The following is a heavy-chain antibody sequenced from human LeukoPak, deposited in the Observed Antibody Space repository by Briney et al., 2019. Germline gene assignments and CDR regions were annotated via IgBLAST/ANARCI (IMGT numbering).Heavy chain of an antibody. D-gene: IGHD6-13*01. Sequence: GGSLRLSCAASGFIFSTYSMNWVRQAPGKGLEWVSSISSSTSYIYYADSVKGRFTISRDNAKNSVYLQMNSLRAEDTALYYCARGSGSSWYFYFDYWGQGTLVTVSS. V-gene: IGHV3-21*04. CDR1: GFIFSTYS. J-gene: IGHJ4*02. CDR2: ISSSTSYI. CDR3: ARGSGSSWYFYFDY.